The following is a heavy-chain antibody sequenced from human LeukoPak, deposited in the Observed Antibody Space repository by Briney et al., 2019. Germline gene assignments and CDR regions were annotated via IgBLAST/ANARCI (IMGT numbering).Heavy chain of an antibody. D-gene: IGHD3-3*01. V-gene: IGHV4-34*01. CDR2: INHSGST. CDR1: GGSFSGYY. Sequence: SGTLSLTCAVYGGSFSGYYWSWIRQPPGKGLEWIGEINHSGSTNYNPSLKSRVTISVDTSKNQFSLKLSSVTAADTAVYYCASYDFWSDPGPFDYWGQGTLVTVSS. J-gene: IGHJ4*02. CDR3: ASYDFWSDPGPFDY.